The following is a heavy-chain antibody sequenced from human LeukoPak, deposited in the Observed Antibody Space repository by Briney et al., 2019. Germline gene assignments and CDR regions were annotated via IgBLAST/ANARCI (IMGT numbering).Heavy chain of an antibody. CDR2: ISGSGGNT. CDR1: GFTFGSYA. CDR3: GKSEQPYVYDY. J-gene: IGHJ4*02. V-gene: IGHV3-23*01. D-gene: IGHD5/OR15-5a*01. Sequence: GGSLRLSCAASGFTFGSYAMSWVRQVPGKGLEWVSAISGSGGNTDYADSVKGRFTISRDNSKNTLYLQMNSLRADDTAVYYCGKSEQPYVYDYWGQGTLVTVSS.